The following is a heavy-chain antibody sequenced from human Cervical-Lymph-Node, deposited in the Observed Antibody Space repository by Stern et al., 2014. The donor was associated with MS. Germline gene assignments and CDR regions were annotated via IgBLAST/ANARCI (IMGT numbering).Heavy chain of an antibody. J-gene: IGHJ6*02. V-gene: IGHV1-69*01. CDR2: IVPIFGTA. CDR3: ARDSTTGMDV. D-gene: IGHD1-1*01. CDR1: GDTFSSYA. Sequence: VQLVEYGAEVKKPGSSVKVSCKTSGDTFSSYAISWVRQGPGQVLEWMGGIVPIFGTANYAEKFQGRVTITADVSTNTAYMELSRLGSDDTAVYYCARDSTTGMDVWGQGTTVTVSS.